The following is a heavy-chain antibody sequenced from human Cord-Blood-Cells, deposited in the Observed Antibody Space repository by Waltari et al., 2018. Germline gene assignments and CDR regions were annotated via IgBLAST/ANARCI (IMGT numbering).Heavy chain of an antibody. D-gene: IGHD3-22*01. V-gene: IGHV3-23*01. CDR2: ISGRGGST. CDR1: GFTFSSYA. CDR3: AKGYYYDSSGYFDY. Sequence: EVQLLESGGGLVQPGGSLRLSCAASGFTFSSYAMSWVRQAPWKGPEWVSAISGRGGSTYYADSVKGRFTISRDNSKNTLYLQMNSLRAEDTAVYYCAKGYYYDSSGYFDYWGQGTLVTVSS. J-gene: IGHJ4*02.